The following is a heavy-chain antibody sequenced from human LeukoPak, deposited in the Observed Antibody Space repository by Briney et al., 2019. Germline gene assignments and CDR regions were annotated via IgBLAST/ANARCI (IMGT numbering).Heavy chain of an antibody. J-gene: IGHJ5*02. D-gene: IGHD3-9*01. CDR2: IYPGDSET. CDR3: ARLTSEHIDWFGWFDP. CDR1: GYTFIDYW. V-gene: IGHV5-51*01. Sequence: GESLKISCKGSGYTFIDYWIAWVRQMPEKGLEWMGGIYPGDSETRYSPSFQGQITISADMSISTAYLQWNRLKASDTAIYFCARLTSEHIDWFGWFDPWGQGTLVTVSS.